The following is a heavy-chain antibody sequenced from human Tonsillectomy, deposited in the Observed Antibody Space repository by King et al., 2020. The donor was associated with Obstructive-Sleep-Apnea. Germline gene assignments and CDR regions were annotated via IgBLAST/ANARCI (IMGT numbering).Heavy chain of an antibody. Sequence: VQLVESGGGLVQPGRSLRLSCTASGFTFGDYAMSWFRQAPGKGLEWVGCIRSKAYGGTTEYAASVKGRFTISRDDSKSIAYLQMNSLKTEDTAVYYCTIELAARPYDYWGQGTLVTVSS. J-gene: IGHJ4*02. V-gene: IGHV3-49*03. D-gene: IGHD6-6*01. CDR3: TIELAARPYDY. CDR1: GFTFGDYA. CDR2: IRSKAYGGTT.